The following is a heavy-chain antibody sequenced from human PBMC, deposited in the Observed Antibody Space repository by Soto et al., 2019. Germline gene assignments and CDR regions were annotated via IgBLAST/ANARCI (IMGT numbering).Heavy chain of an antibody. CDR3: ARGGNYDILTGPFDY. Sequence: PGGSLRLSCAASGFTFSSYAMHWVRQAPGKGLEWVAVISYDGSNKYYADSVKGRFTISRDNSKNTLYLQMNSLRAEDTAVYYCARGGNYDILTGPFDYWGQGTLVTVSS. CDR2: ISYDGSNK. V-gene: IGHV3-30-3*01. D-gene: IGHD3-9*01. CDR1: GFTFSSYA. J-gene: IGHJ4*02.